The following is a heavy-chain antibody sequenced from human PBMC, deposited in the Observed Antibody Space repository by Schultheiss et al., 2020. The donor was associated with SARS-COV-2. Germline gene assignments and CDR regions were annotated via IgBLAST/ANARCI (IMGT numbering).Heavy chain of an antibody. D-gene: IGHD2-21*02. CDR2: IYYSGST. CDR1: GYSISSGGYY. CDR3: ARGDMVNFDY. V-gene: IGHV4-61*08. J-gene: IGHJ4*02. Sequence: SETLSLTCTVSGYSISSGGYYWSWIRQPPGKGLEWIGYIYYSGSTNYNPSLKSRVTISVDTSKNQFSLKLSSVTAADTAVYYCARGDMVNFDYWGQGTLVTVSS.